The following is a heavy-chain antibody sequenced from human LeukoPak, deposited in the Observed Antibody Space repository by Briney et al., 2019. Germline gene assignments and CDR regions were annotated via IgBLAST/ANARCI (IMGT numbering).Heavy chain of an antibody. Sequence: ASVKVSCKASGYTFTSYGISWVRQAPGQGPEWMGWISAYNGNTIYAQKLQGRVTMTTDTSTSTAYMELRSLRSDDTAVYYCARGGTGSGWYGVPFDYWGQGTLVTVSS. D-gene: IGHD6-19*01. CDR3: ARGGTGSGWYGVPFDY. V-gene: IGHV1-18*01. J-gene: IGHJ4*02. CDR1: GYTFTSYG. CDR2: ISAYNGNT.